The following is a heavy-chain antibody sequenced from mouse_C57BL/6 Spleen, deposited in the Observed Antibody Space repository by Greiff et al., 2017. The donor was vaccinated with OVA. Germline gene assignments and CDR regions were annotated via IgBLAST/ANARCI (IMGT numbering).Heavy chain of an antibody. V-gene: IGHV1-52*01. D-gene: IGHD2-3*01. J-gene: IGHJ4*01. CDR1: GYTFTSYW. CDR3: ARSGLLLDYYAMDY. Sequence: QVQLQQPGAELVRPGSSVKLSCKASGYTFTSYWLHWVKQRPIQGLEWIGNIDPSDSETHYNQKFKDKATLNVDKSSSTAYMQLSSLTSEDSAVYYCARSGLLLDYYAMDYWGQGTSVTVSS. CDR2: IDPSDSET.